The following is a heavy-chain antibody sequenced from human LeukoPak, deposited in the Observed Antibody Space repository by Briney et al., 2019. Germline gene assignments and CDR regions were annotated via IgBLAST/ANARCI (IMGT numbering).Heavy chain of an antibody. CDR1: GGSISSSSYY. D-gene: IGHD3-10*01. J-gene: IGHJ4*02. Sequence: KSSETLSLTCTVSGGSISSSSYYWAWIRQPPGKGLEWIGSIYYSGSTYYNPSLKSRVTISVDFSKNQFSLKLTSVTAADTAVYYCARGGATAWFGELLYEGTDYWGQGTLVTVSS. CDR2: IYYSGST. V-gene: IGHV4-39*07. CDR3: ARGGATAWFGELLYEGTDY.